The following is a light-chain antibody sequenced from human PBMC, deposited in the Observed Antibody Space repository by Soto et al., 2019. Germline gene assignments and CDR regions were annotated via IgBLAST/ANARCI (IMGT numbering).Light chain of an antibody. CDR1: QSVSSY. V-gene: IGKV3-11*01. Sequence: EIVLTQSPATLSLSPGERATLSCRASQSVSSYLAWYQQKPGQAPRLLIYDASNRASGIPARFSGSGSGTDFTLTIRSLEPEDSAVYYCQQRRNWLFGQGTKVEI. J-gene: IGKJ2*01. CDR3: QQRRNWL. CDR2: DAS.